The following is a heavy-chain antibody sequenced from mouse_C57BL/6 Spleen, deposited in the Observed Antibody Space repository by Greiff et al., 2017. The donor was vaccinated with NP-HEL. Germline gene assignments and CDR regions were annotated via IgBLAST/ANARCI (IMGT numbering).Heavy chain of an antibody. Sequence: QVQLQQSGAELVRPGASVTLSCKASGYTFTDYEMHWVKQTPVHGLEWIGAIDPETGGTAYNQKFKGKAILTADKSSSTAYMELRSLTSEDSAVYYCTREATGPSWFAYWGQGTLVTVSA. CDR3: TREATGPSWFAY. J-gene: IGHJ3*01. CDR2: IDPETGGT. CDR1: GYTFTDYE. D-gene: IGHD4-1*02. V-gene: IGHV1-15*01.